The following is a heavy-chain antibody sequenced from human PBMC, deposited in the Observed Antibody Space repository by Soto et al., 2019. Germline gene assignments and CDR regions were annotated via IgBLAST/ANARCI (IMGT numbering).Heavy chain of an antibody. Sequence: GGSLGLSCAASGFTFSSYAMHWVRQAPGKGLEWVAVISYDGSNKYYADSVKGRFTISRDNSKNTLYLQMNSLRAEDTAVYYCTFRGAGRITMIVVVNDYWGQGTLVTVSS. V-gene: IGHV3-30-3*01. J-gene: IGHJ4*02. CDR3: TFRGAGRITMIVVVNDY. CDR1: GFTFSSYA. CDR2: ISYDGSNK. D-gene: IGHD3-22*01.